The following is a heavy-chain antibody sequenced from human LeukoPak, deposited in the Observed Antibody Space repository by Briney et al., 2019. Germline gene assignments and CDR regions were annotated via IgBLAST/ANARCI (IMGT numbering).Heavy chain of an antibody. CDR1: GGTFSSYA. Sequence: ASVKVSCKASGGTFSSYAISWVRQAPGQGLEWMGRIIPILGIANYAQKFQGRVTITADKSTSTAYMELSSLRSEDTAVYHCARDVDTAMGRSFDLWGRGTLVTVSS. D-gene: IGHD5-18*01. J-gene: IGHJ2*01. CDR3: ARDVDTAMGRSFDL. V-gene: IGHV1-69*04. CDR2: IIPILGIA.